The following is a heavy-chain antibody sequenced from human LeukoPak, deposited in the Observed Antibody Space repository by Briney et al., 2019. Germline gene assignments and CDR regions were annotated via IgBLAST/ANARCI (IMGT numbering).Heavy chain of an antibody. CDR1: GFTFSGYW. Sequence: GGSLRLSCAASGFTFSGYWMHWVRQAPGKGLVWVSRIKSDGSSTTYADSVKGRFTVSRDNAKSTLYLQMNSLRAEDTAVYYCARDLSYTRSSGGSFDYWGQGTLVTVSS. V-gene: IGHV3-74*03. D-gene: IGHD6-6*01. CDR2: IKSDGSST. J-gene: IGHJ4*02. CDR3: ARDLSYTRSSGGSFDY.